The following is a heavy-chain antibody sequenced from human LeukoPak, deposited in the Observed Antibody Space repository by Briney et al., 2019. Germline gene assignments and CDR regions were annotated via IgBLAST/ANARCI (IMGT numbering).Heavy chain of an antibody. CDR2: IYPGDSDT. CDR3: ARGRVPACFNAFDI. CDR1: GYSFTNYW. Sequence: PGESLKISCKGSGYSFTNYWIGWVRQMPGKGLEWMGIIYPGDSDTRYSPSFQGQVTISADKSISTAYLQWSSLKASDAAIYYCARGRVPACFNAFDIWGQGTMVTVSS. V-gene: IGHV5-51*01. J-gene: IGHJ3*02. D-gene: IGHD2-2*01.